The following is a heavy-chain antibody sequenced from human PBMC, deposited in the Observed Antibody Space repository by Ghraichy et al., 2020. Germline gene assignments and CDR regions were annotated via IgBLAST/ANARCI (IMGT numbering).Heavy chain of an antibody. D-gene: IGHD5-18*01. CDR1: GFTFSSYS. J-gene: IGHJ4*02. Sequence: GGSMRLSCAASGFTFSSYSLNWVHQAPGKGLEWVSYISSGSSTIYYADSVKGRFTISRDNARNSLYLQMNSLTDEDTAVYYCARYSYGFDYWGRGTLVTVSS. CDR2: ISSGSSTI. CDR3: ARYSYGFDY. V-gene: IGHV3-48*02.